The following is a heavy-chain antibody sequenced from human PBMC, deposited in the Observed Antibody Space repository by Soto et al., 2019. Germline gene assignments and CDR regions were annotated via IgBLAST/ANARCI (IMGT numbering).Heavy chain of an antibody. D-gene: IGHD6-6*01. Sequence: PGGSLRLSCAASGFTFDDYTIHWVRQAPWKGLEWVSLISWDGGSTYYADSVKGRFTISRDNSKNSLYLQMNSLRTEDTGLYYFTKDGAIAARPGDGYYYYVMDVLGQGITVTVCS. V-gene: IGHV3-43*01. CDR3: TKDGAIAARPGDGYYYYVMDV. CDR2: ISWDGGST. CDR1: GFTFDDYT. J-gene: IGHJ6*02.